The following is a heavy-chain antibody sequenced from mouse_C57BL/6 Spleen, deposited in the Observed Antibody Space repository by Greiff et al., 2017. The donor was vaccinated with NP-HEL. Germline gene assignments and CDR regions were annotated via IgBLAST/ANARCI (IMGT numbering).Heavy chain of an antibody. CDR1: GFTFSSYT. CDR2: ISGGGGNT. D-gene: IGHD1-1*01. CDR3: ARYHGSSYGAMDY. J-gene: IGHJ4*01. Sequence: EVQLVESGGGLVKPGGSLKLSCAASGFTFSSYTMSWVRQTPEKRLEWVATISGGGGNTYYPDSVKGRFTISRDNAKNTLYLQMSSLRSEDTALYYCARYHGSSYGAMDYWGQGTSVTGSS. V-gene: IGHV5-9*01.